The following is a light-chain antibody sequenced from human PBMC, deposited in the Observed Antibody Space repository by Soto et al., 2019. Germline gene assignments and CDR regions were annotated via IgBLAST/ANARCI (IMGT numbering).Light chain of an antibody. CDR2: DAS. Sequence: DIRMTQSPSSLSASVGDRDIITCQANQDISTLLNWFQQKPGKAPKLLISDASILESGVPSRVSGSGSGTDFTFTITSLQPEDFATYYCQQYAHLPLTFGGGTKVEIK. J-gene: IGKJ4*01. CDR1: QDISTL. CDR3: QQYAHLPLT. V-gene: IGKV1-33*01.